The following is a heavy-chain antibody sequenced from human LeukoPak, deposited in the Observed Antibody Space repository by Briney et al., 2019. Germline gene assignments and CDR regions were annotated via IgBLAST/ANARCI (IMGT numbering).Heavy chain of an antibody. J-gene: IGHJ6*02. CDR2: IGTAGDT. D-gene: IGHD3-3*01. V-gene: IGHV3-13*01. Sequence: GGSLRLSCAASGFTFSSYDMHWVCQATGKGLEWVSAIGTAGDTYYPGSVKGRFTISRENAKNSLYLQMNSLRAGDTAVYYCARAAGSWSGYYTTYYYYYGMDVWGQGTTVTVSS. CDR3: ARAAGSWSGYYTTYYYYYGMDV. CDR1: GFTFSSYD.